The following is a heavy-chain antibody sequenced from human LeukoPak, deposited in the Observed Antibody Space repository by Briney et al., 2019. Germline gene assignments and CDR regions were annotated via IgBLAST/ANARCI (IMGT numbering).Heavy chain of an antibody. CDR3: ARDFTRWQWLPRS. J-gene: IGHJ5*02. CDR1: GYTFTGYY. CDR2: INPNSGGT. V-gene: IGHV1-2*02. D-gene: IGHD6-19*01. Sequence: ASVRVSCKASGYTFTGYYMHWVRQAPGQGPEWMGWINPNSGGTNYAQKFQGRVTMTRDTSISTAYMELRSLRSDDTAVYYCARDFTRWQWLPRSWGQGTLVTVSS.